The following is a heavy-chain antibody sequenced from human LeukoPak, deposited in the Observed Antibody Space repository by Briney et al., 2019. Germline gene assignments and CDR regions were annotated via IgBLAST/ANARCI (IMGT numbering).Heavy chain of an antibody. CDR3: ARRGYYYDSSGYEYYFDY. J-gene: IGHJ4*02. V-gene: IGHV3-30*03. D-gene: IGHD3-22*01. CDR2: ISYDGSNK. Sequence: GGSLRLSCAASGFTFSSYAIHWVRQAPGKGLEWVAVISYDGSNKYYVDSVKGRFAISRDNSKNTLYLQMNSLRAEDTAMYYCARRGYYYDSSGYEYYFDYWGQGTLVTVSS. CDR1: GFTFSSYA.